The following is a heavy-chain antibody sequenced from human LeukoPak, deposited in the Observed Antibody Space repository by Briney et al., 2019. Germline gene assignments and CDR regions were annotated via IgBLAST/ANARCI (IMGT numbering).Heavy chain of an antibody. J-gene: IGHJ3*02. CDR3: ARLMFFYCSGGSCYYAFDI. V-gene: IGHV4-59*08. CDR1: GGSISSYY. Sequence: SETLSLTCTVSGGSISSYYWSWIRQPPGKGLEWIGYIYYSGSTNYNPSLKSRVTISVATSKNQFSLKLSSVTAADTAVYYCARLMFFYCSGGSCYYAFDIWGQGTMVTVSS. D-gene: IGHD2-15*01. CDR2: IYYSGST.